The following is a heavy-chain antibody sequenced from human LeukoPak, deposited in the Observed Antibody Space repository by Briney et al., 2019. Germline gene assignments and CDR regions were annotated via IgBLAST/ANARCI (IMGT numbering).Heavy chain of an antibody. CDR3: ARVPRYFDWLFEGNWFDP. CDR1: GFTVSSNY. CDR2: ISSSSSTI. V-gene: IGHV3-48*04. Sequence: SGGSLRLSCAASGFTVSSNYMNWVRQAPGKGLEWVSYISSSSSTIYYADSVKGRFTISRDNAKNSLYLQMNSLRAEDTAVYYCARVPRYFDWLFEGNWFDPWGQGTLVTVSS. J-gene: IGHJ5*02. D-gene: IGHD3-9*01.